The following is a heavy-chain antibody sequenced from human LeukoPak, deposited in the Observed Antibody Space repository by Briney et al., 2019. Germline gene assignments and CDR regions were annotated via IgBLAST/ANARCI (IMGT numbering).Heavy chain of an antibody. CDR2: IYHTGNT. V-gene: IGHV4-4*02. D-gene: IGHD4-17*01. CDR1: GVSISSGHL. Sequence: PSETLSLTCAVSGVSISSGHLWSWVRQAPGKGPEWIGEIYHTGNTKYNPSLKRQITILVDKSKNHFSLELTPVTAADTAVYYCASEHEYGDYINWGQGTLATVSS. CDR3: ASEHEYGDYIN. J-gene: IGHJ4*02.